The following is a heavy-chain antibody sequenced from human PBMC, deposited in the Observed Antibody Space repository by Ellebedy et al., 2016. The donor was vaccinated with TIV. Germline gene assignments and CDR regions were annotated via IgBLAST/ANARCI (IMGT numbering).Heavy chain of an antibody. Sequence: PGGSLRLSCAASGFTVSPNYMSWVRQAPGKGLEWVSVIYTGGTTLYADSVKGRFTISRDNSKNTVYLQMNSLRAEDTAVYYCARGRGYFHRGLNFDLWGQGTLVTVSS. J-gene: IGHJ4*02. CDR1: GFTVSPNY. D-gene: IGHD2-21*01. V-gene: IGHV3-53*01. CDR3: ARGRGYFHRGLNFDL. CDR2: IYTGGTT.